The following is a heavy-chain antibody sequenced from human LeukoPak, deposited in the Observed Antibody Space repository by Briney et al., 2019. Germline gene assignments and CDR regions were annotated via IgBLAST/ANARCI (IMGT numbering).Heavy chain of an antibody. CDR2: INPSGGST. V-gene: IGHV1-46*01. CDR1: GYTFTSYY. J-gene: IGHJ2*01. CDR3: AAVGYCSSTSCYDWYFDL. Sequence: ASVKVSCKASGYTFTSYYMHWVRQAPGQGLEWMGIINPSGGSTSYAQKFQGRVTITRNTSISTAYMELSSLRSEDTAVYYCAAVGYCSSTSCYDWYFDLWGRGTLVTVSS. D-gene: IGHD2-2*01.